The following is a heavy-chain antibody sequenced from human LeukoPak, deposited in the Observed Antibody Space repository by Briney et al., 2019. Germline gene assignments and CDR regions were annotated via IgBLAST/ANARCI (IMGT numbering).Heavy chain of an antibody. CDR3: ARKGYCSGGSCFGY. D-gene: IGHD2-15*01. CDR2: ISSSSSYI. Sequence: GGSLRLSCAASGFTFSSYSMNWVRQAPGKGLEWVSSISSSSSYIYYADSVKGRFTISRDNAKNSLYLQMNSLRAEDTAVYYCARKGYCSGGSCFGYWGQGTLLTVSS. V-gene: IGHV3-21*01. J-gene: IGHJ4*02. CDR1: GFTFSSYS.